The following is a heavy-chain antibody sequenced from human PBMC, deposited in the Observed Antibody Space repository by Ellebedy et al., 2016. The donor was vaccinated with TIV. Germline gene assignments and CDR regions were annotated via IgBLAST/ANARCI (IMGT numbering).Heavy chain of an antibody. CDR3: AKYHPVVTTVQGFFHS. D-gene: IGHD2-21*02. Sequence: GESLKISCAASGFTFSSYAMTWVRQAPGKGLEWVSVISGSGGTTYYTNSVKGRFTSSRDNSKNTVYLQMSSLRVEDTAVYYWAKYHPVVTTVQGFFHSWGQGTLVTVSS. V-gene: IGHV3-23*01. CDR2: ISGSGGTT. J-gene: IGHJ4*02. CDR1: GFTFSSYA.